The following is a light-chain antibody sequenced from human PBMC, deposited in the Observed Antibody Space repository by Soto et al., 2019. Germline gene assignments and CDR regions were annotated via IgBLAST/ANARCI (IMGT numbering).Light chain of an antibody. CDR3: QQYNSYPGT. CDR1: QSISSW. J-gene: IGKJ1*01. Sequence: DIQMTQSPSSLSASVGDSVTITCRASQSISSWLAWYQQKPGKAPKLLIYDASSLESGVPSRFSGSGSGTEFTLTISSLQPDDFATYYCQQYNSYPGTFGQGTKVDIK. V-gene: IGKV1-5*01. CDR2: DAS.